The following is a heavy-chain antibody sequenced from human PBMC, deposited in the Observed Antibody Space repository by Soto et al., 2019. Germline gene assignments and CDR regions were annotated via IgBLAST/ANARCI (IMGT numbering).Heavy chain of an antibody. V-gene: IGHV1-8*01. J-gene: IGHJ5*02. D-gene: IGHD6-6*01. Sequence: QVQLVQSGAEVKKPGASVKVSCKASGYTFTSYDINWVRQATGQGLEWMGWMNPNSGNTGYAQKFQGRVTMTRNTSISTADMGLSSLRSEDTAVYYCARGREYSRTFAPWGQGTLVTVSS. CDR3: ARGREYSRTFAP. CDR2: MNPNSGNT. CDR1: GYTFTSYD.